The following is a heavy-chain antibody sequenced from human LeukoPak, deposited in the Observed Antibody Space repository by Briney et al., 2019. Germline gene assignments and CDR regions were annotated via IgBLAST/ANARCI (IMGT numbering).Heavy chain of an antibody. Sequence: ASVKVSCKASGYTFSMYYMHWVRQAPGQGLEWMGIINPSGETTAYAQRFQGRVTMTCDTSTNTLYMELSSLRSEDMAVYYCARGGDFGDYFEHWGQGTLVTVSS. CDR2: INPSGETT. V-gene: IGHV1-46*01. D-gene: IGHD4-17*01. CDR3: ARGGDFGDYFEH. J-gene: IGHJ4*01. CDR1: GYTFSMYY.